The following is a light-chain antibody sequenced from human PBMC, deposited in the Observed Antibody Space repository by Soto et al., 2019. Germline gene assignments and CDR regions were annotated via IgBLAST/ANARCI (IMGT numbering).Light chain of an antibody. Sequence: EIVLTQSPATLSLSPGERATLSCRASQSVSTYLAWYQQRPGQAPRLLIYDASNMANGVPARFSGSGSGTDFALTINSLESEDFAVYYCQQRSDWPLTFGGGTKVEIK. V-gene: IGKV3-11*01. CDR3: QQRSDWPLT. J-gene: IGKJ4*01. CDR1: QSVSTY. CDR2: DAS.